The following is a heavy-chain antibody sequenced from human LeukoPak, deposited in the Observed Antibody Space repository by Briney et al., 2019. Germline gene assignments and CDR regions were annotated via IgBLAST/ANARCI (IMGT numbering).Heavy chain of an antibody. CDR1: GGSISGTY. J-gene: IGHJ4*02. Sequence: PSETLSLTCTVSGGSISGTYWSWLRQPPGKGLEWIGNIHHSGSTNYNPSLRSRLTISVDTSKNQFSLRLSSVTAADTAVYYCARDMTTVTRGLDYWGQGTLVTVSS. CDR2: IHHSGST. D-gene: IGHD4-17*01. CDR3: ARDMTTVTRGLDY. V-gene: IGHV4-59*01.